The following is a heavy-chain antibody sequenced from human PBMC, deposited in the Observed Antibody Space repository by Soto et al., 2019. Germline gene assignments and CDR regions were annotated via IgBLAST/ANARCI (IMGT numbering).Heavy chain of an antibody. CDR2: IYWDDDR. CDR1: GFSLTATGVG. Sequence: QITLKESGPTLVRPTQTLTLTCTFSGFSLTATGVGVGWIRQPPGEALDWLAVIYWDDDRRYSPSLRSRLTITKDTSKNQVVLTMINMDPVDTATYYCAHIIITYGGVIGDDAFDIWGQGTLVTVSS. D-gene: IGHD3-16*02. V-gene: IGHV2-5*02. CDR3: AHIIITYGGVIGDDAFDI. J-gene: IGHJ3*02.